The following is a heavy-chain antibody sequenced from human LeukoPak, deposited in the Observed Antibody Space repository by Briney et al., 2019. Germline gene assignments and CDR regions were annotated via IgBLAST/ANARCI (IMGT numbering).Heavy chain of an antibody. D-gene: IGHD1-26*01. CDR3: ARSDHNSWNAFDI. V-gene: IGHV1-8*03. CDR1: GYTFGSDD. J-gene: IGHJ3*02. CDR2: INPNNGNL. Sequence: GASVKVSFKASGYTFGSDDINWVRQATGQGLEWMGWINPNNGNLGYAQKFQGRVTITRNTPISTAYMELSSLTSEDTAVYYCARSDHNSWNAFDIWGQGTMVTVSS.